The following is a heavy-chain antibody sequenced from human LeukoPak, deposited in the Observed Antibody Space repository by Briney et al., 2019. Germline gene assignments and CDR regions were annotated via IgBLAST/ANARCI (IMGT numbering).Heavy chain of an antibody. CDR1: GGSISSSNW. CDR3: ATGVHGITAAGDYYFDY. D-gene: IGHD6-13*01. V-gene: IGHV4-4*02. CDR2: IYHSGST. J-gene: IGHJ4*02. Sequence: SGTLSLTCAVSGGSISSSNWWSWVRQPPGKGLEWIGEIYHSGSTNYNPSLKSRVTISGDKSKNQFSLKLSSVTAADAAVYYCATGVHGITAAGDYYFDYWGQGTLVTVSS.